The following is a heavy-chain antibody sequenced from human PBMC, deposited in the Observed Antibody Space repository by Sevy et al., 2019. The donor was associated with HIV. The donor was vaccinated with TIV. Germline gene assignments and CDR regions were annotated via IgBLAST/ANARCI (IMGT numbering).Heavy chain of an antibody. CDR3: ARDKGNYYPDAFDI. Sequence: GGSLRLSCAASGFTFSSYWMSWVRQAPGKGLEWVANIKQDGSEKYYVDSVKGRFTIYRDNAKNSLYLQMNTLRAEDTAVYYCARDKGNYYPDAFDIWGQGTMVTVSS. CDR2: IKQDGSEK. J-gene: IGHJ3*02. D-gene: IGHD3-22*01. CDR1: GFTFSSYW. V-gene: IGHV3-7*01.